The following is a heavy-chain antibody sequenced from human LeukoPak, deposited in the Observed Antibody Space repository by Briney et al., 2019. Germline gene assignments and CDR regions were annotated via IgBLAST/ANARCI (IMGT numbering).Heavy chain of an antibody. Sequence: GESLKISCKGSGYSFTSYWIGCVRQMPGKGLEWMGIIYPGDSDTTYSPSFQGQVTISADKSISTAYLQWSSLKASDTAMYYCARRATGTGNAFDIWGQGTMVTVSS. CDR3: ARRATGTGNAFDI. CDR2: IYPGDSDT. J-gene: IGHJ3*02. V-gene: IGHV5-51*01. CDR1: GYSFTSYW. D-gene: IGHD1-7*01.